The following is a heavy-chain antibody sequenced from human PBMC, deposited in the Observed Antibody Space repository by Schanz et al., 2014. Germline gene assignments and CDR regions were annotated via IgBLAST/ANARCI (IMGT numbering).Heavy chain of an antibody. D-gene: IGHD2-15*01. V-gene: IGHV3-23*01. CDR2: ISHSGGSK. CDR1: GFTFNSYA. J-gene: IGHJ6*02. Sequence: EVQLLDSGGGLVQPGGSLRLSCAASGFTFNSYAMTWVRQAPGKGLEWVSSISHSGGSKYYADSVKGRFTISRDNSKNILYLQMNSLRAEDTAVYYCAKARRKSNCSGGRCFHYSYYGMDVWGQGTTVTVSS. CDR3: AKARRKSNCSGGRCFHYSYYGMDV.